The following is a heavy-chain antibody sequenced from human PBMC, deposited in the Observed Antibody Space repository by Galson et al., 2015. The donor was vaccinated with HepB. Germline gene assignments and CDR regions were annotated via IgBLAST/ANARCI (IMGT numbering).Heavy chain of an antibody. J-gene: IGHJ3*02. V-gene: IGHV3-11*01. Sequence: SLRLSCAASGFTFSSYYMSWIRQAPGKGLEWVSDISSTGYTIKYADSVRGRFIISRDNAKNSLYLQMNSLRAEDTAVYYCASNDAFDIWGQGTMVTVSS. CDR2: ISSTGYTI. CDR1: GFTFSSYY. CDR3: ASNDAFDI.